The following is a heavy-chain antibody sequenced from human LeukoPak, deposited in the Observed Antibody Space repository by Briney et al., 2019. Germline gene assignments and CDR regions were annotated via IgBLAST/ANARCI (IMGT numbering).Heavy chain of an antibody. CDR3: ARDSLLGATYTDY. CDR1: GYIFSNYG. Sequence: ASVKVSCKASGYIFSNYGISWARQAPGQGLEWMGWISDHNGNPNYAQKFEGRVTMATDASTSTAYMELTSLTSDDTAVYYCARDSLLGATYTDYWGQGTLVTVSS. CDR2: ISDHNGNP. V-gene: IGHV1-18*01. J-gene: IGHJ4*02. D-gene: IGHD3-3*02.